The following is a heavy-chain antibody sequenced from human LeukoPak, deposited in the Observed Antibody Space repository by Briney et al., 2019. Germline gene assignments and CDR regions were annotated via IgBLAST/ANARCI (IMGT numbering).Heavy chain of an antibody. CDR2: IYPGDSDT. CDR1: GYSFTSYW. V-gene: IGHV5-51*01. J-gene: IGHJ4*02. Sequence: GESLEISCKGSGYSFTSYWIGWVRQMPGKGLEWMGIIYPGDSDTRYSPSFQGRVTISADKSISTAYLQWSSLKASDTAIYYCARQPYCGGDCYFYDSWGQGTLVTVSS. CDR3: ARQPYCGGDCYFYDS. D-gene: IGHD2-21*02.